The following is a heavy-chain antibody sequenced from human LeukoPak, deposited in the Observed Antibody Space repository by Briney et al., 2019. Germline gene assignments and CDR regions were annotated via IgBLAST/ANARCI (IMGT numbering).Heavy chain of an antibody. CDR1: GFTFSSYA. V-gene: IGHV3-23*01. CDR2: ISGSGGST. Sequence: GGSLRLSCTASGFTFSSYAMSWVRQAPGKGLEWVSAISGSGGSTYYADSVKGRFTIPRDNSKNTLYLQMNSLRAEDTAVYYCAKDLADYGDDDAFDIWGQGTMVTVSS. J-gene: IGHJ3*02. D-gene: IGHD4-17*01. CDR3: AKDLADYGDDDAFDI.